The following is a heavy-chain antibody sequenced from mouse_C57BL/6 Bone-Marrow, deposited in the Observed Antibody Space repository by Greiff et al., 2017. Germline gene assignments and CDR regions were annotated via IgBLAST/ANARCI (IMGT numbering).Heavy chain of an antibody. CDR3: ARTTTVVAPDY. D-gene: IGHD1-1*01. V-gene: IGHV1-81*01. CDR2: IYPRSGNT. J-gene: IGHJ4*01. CDR1: GYTFTSYG. Sequence: QVQLKESGAELARPGASVKLSCKASGYTFTSYGISWVKQRTGQGLEWIGEIYPRSGNTYYNEKFKGKATLTADKSASTAYMELRSLTSEDSAVYFCARTTTVVAPDYWGQGTSVTVSS.